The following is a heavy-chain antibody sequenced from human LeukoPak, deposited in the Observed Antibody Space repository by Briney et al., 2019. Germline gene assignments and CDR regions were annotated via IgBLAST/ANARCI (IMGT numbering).Heavy chain of an antibody. CDR1: GFTFDDYG. J-gene: IGHJ6*03. CDR3: ARDPAPYYYMDV. V-gene: IGHV3-20*01. Sequence: GGSLRLSCAASGFTFDDYGMSWVRHDPGKGLEWVSGINWNGGSTGYADSVKGRFTISRDNAKNSLYLQMNSLRAEDTALCHCARDPAPYYYMDVWGKGTTVTVSS. CDR2: INWNGGST.